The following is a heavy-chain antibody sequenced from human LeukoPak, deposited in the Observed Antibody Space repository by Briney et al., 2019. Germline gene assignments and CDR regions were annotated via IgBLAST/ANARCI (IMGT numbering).Heavy chain of an antibody. J-gene: IGHJ2*01. Sequence: NPGGSLRLSCVASGFTFTDNYMSWIRQAPGKGLEWVSHISPSGNRIYYADSVRGRFTISRDDAKNSLSLQMSSLRAEDTAVYYCARDRYYDILTGYYSAGMYFDLWGRGTLVTVSS. CDR3: ARDRYYDILTGYYSAGMYFDL. CDR2: ISPSGNRI. V-gene: IGHV3-11*01. CDR1: GFTFTDNY. D-gene: IGHD3-9*01.